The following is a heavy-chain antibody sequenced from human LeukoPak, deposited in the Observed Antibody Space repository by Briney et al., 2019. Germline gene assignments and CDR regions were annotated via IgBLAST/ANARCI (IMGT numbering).Heavy chain of an antibody. CDR3: AKSGRTGITAADLDY. CDR1: GFTFSSYA. Sequence: GGSLRLSCAASGFTFSSYAMNWVRQAPGKGLEWVSAISGSDGSTYYTDSVKGRFTISRDNSKNTLYLQMSSLRAEDTAVYYCAKSGRTGITAADLDYWGQGTLVTLSS. CDR2: ISGSDGST. V-gene: IGHV3-23*01. D-gene: IGHD6-13*01. J-gene: IGHJ4*02.